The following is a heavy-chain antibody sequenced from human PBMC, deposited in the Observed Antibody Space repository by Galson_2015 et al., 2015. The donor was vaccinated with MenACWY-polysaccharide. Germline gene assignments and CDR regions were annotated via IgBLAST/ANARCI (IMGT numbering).Heavy chain of an antibody. CDR3: VGPLGRGGTGAYCMDA. J-gene: IGHJ6*02. CDR1: GLTFSNNW. CDR2: INSDASST. D-gene: IGHD3-10*01. V-gene: IGHV3-74*01. Sequence: SLRLSCAASGLTFSNNWIHWVRQAPGKGLVWVSRINSDASSTAYADSVKGRFTISRDNAKNTLYLQMNSLRVEDTAVYYCVGPLGRGGTGAYCMDAWGQGTTVTVSS.